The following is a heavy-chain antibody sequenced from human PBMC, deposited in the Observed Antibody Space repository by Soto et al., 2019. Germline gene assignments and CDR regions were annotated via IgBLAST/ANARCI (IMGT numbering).Heavy chain of an antibody. Sequence: EVQVLESGGGLVQPGGSLRLSCEGSGFTVSSHAMTWIRQAPGKGPEWVSTVTADGGTYYADSVKGRFAMSRDTSGNTLYLQMNRPGAEDTAAYYCAPHVSCSGGSCQYDAFAIRGQGTMVTVSS. D-gene: IGHD2-15*01. CDR3: APHVSCSGGSCQYDAFAI. J-gene: IGHJ3*02. CDR2: VTADGGT. CDR1: GFTVSSHA. V-gene: IGHV3-23*01.